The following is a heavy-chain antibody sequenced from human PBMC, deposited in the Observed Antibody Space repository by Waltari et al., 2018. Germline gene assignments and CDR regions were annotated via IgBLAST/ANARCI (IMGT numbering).Heavy chain of an antibody. CDR1: GYTLPELS. J-gene: IGHJ4*02. CDR3: ATRHSYDYVWGSYRG. D-gene: IGHD3-16*02. V-gene: IGHV1-24*01. CDR2: FEPGDGET. Sequence: QVQLVQSGAEVKQPGASVKVSCKVSGYTLPELSLPWVRQAPGKGLEWMGGFEPGDGETIYAQKFQGRVTMTEDTSTDTADMERSSLRTEDTAVYYCATRHSYDYVWGSYRGWGQGTLVTVSS.